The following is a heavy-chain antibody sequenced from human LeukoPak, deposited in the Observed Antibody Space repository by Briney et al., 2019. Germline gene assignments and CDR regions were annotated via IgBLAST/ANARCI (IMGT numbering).Heavy chain of an antibody. J-gene: IGHJ4*02. V-gene: IGHV3-30*03. Sequence: GRSLRLSCAASGFTFSSYGMHWVRQAPGKGLEWVAVISYDGSNKYYADSVKGRFTISRDNSKNTLYLHMSSLRAEDTAVYYCAIDLGLYDSTGYWGQGTLVSVSS. D-gene: IGHD3-22*01. CDR1: GFTFSSYG. CDR2: ISYDGSNK. CDR3: AIDLGLYDSTGY.